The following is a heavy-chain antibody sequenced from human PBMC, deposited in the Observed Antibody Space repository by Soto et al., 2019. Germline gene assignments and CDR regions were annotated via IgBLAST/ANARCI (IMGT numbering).Heavy chain of an antibody. CDR2: IIPILGIA. CDR3: AREPGRGGSGSFFAY. J-gene: IGHJ4*02. Sequence: QVQLVQSGAEVKKPGSSVKVSCKASGGTFSSYTISWVRQAPGQGLEWMGRIIPILGIANYAQKFQGRVTITADKPTSTAYMERSSLRSEDTAVYYCAREPGRGGSGSFFAYGGKGTLVPVSS. D-gene: IGHD3-10*01. CDR1: GGTFSSYT. V-gene: IGHV1-69*08.